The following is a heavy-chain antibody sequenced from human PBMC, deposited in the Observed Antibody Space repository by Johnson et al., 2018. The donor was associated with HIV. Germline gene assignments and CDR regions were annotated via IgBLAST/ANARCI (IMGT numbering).Heavy chain of an antibody. CDR3: ARFGRGGSHAFDI. J-gene: IGHJ3*02. CDR2: ISWNGGSA. D-gene: IGHD5-24*01. V-gene: IGHV3-20*04. CDR1: GFTFDDYD. Sequence: MLLVESGGGVERPGGSLRLSCAASGFTFDDYDMSWVRQAPGKGLEWVSGISWNGGSAAYADSVKGRLTISRDNAKNSLYLQMNSLRAEDTALYYCARFGRGGSHAFDIWGQGTMVTVSS.